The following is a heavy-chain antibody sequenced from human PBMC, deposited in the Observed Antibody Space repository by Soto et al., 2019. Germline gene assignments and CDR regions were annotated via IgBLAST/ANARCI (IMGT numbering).Heavy chain of an antibody. J-gene: IGHJ4*02. Sequence: PSETLSLTCTVSGGSISSGNYYWSWIRQSPGKGLEWIGYIYSTGSSYYNPSLRSRVSMSVDTSKNQFSLKLSSVTAADTAVYYCARGARAVAGHDFDYWGQGTLVTVSS. CDR1: GGSISSGNYY. V-gene: IGHV4-30-4*01. D-gene: IGHD6-19*01. CDR3: ARGARAVAGHDFDY. CDR2: IYSTGSS.